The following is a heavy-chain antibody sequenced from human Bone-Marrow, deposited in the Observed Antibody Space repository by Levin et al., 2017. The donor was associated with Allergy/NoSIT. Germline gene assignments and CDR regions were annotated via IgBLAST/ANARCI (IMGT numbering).Heavy chain of an antibody. V-gene: IGHV4-39*01. CDR1: GGSIGSSSYF. CDR2: INNLGST. CDR3: ARQIRSYQLVPSFWFDP. Sequence: KTSETLSLTCTVSGGSIGSSSYFWAWIRQSPGKGLEWIASINNLGSTYYNPSLKSRVTISKDTPNNLFSLRLTSVTAADTAVYHCARQIRSYQLVPSFWFDPWGQGTLVTVSA. J-gene: IGHJ5*02. D-gene: IGHD2-2*01.